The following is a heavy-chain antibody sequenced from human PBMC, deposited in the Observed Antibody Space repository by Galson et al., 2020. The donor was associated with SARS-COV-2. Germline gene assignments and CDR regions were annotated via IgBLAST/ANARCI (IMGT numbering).Heavy chain of an antibody. CDR2: ISWNSGST. Sequence: SLRLSCAASGFTFDEYAMHWVRQVPGKGLEWVSGISWNSGSTVYVDSVKGRFTISRDNAENSLYLQMNNLRVEDTALYYCVKDTRYYSGTYYSHAFDVWGQGTMVTVSS. V-gene: IGHV3-9*01. CDR3: VKDTRYYSGTYYSHAFDV. J-gene: IGHJ3*01. D-gene: IGHD1-26*01. CDR1: GFTFDEYA.